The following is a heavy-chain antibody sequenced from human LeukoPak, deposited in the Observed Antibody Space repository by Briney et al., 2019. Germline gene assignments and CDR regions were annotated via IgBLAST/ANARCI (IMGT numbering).Heavy chain of an antibody. D-gene: IGHD3-3*01. CDR1: GFTFSSYE. V-gene: IGHV3-48*03. CDR2: ISSSGSTI. J-gene: IGHJ6*03. Sequence: PGGSLRLSCAASGFTFSSYEMNWVRQAPGKGLEWVSYISSSGSTIYYADSVEGRFTISRDNAKNSLYLQMNSLRAEDTAVYYCAREEPVYDFWSGYYYYYYMDVWGKGTTVTVSS. CDR3: AREEPVYDFWSGYYYYYYMDV.